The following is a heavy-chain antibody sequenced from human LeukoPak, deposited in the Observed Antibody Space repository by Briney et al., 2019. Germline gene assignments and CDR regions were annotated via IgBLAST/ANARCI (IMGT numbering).Heavy chain of an antibody. V-gene: IGHV3-23*01. CDR3: AKSGYNRFDY. D-gene: IGHD5-24*01. CDR1: GFTFSSYG. CDR2: ISGRRDST. Sequence: GGTLRLSCAASGFTFSSYGMSWVRQAPGKGLEWVSTISGRRDSTSYADSVKGRFTISRDNSKNTLYLQMNSLRAEDTAVYYCAKSGYNRFDYWGQGTLVTVSS. J-gene: IGHJ4*02.